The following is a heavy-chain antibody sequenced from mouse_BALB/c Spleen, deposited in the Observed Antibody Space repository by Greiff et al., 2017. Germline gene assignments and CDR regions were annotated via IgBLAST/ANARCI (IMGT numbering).Heavy chain of an antibody. V-gene: IGHV3-2*02. CDR3: ARFHYYGAMDY. J-gene: IGHJ4*01. CDR1: GYSITSDYA. D-gene: IGHD1-2*01. CDR2: ISYSGST. Sequence: EVKLQQSGPGLVKPSQSLSLTCTVTGYSITSDYAWTWIRQFPGNKLEWMGYISYSGSTSYNPSLKSRISITRDTSKNQFFLQLNSVTTEDTATYYCARFHYYGAMDYWGQGTSVTVSS.